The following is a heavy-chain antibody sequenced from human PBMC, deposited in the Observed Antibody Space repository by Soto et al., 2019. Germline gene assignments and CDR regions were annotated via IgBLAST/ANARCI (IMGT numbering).Heavy chain of an antibody. V-gene: IGHV4-30-4*01. Sequence: SETLSLTCSVSGDSISNLDYFWAWIRQPTGQALEYIGYIYKSATTYYNPSFGSRVAIPVDTSKSQFSLNVTSVTAADTAVYFCARGRYCLTGRCFPNWFDSWGQGALVTVSS. J-gene: IGHJ5*01. CDR2: IYKSATT. D-gene: IGHD7-27*01. CDR1: GDSISNLDYF. CDR3: ARGRYCLTGRCFPNWFDS.